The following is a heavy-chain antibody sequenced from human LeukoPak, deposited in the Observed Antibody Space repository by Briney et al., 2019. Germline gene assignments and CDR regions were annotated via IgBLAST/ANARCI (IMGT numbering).Heavy chain of an antibody. J-gene: IGHJ3*02. V-gene: IGHV1-69*05. CDR3: ARQSLDRIAMIVVVTPHGALDI. D-gene: IGHD3-22*01. CDR2: IIPIFGTA. Sequence: SVKVSCKASGGTFSSYAISWVRQAPGQGLEWMGRIIPIFGTANYAQKFQGRVTITTDESTSTAYMELSSLRSEDTAVYYCARQSLDRIAMIVVVTPHGALDIWGQGTMVTVSS. CDR1: GGTFSSYA.